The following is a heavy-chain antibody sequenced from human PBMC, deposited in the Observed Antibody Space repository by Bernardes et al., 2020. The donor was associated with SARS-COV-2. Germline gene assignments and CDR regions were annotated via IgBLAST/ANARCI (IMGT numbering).Heavy chain of an antibody. D-gene: IGHD2-15*01. J-gene: IGHJ5*02. Sequence: SETLSLTCTVSGGSISSYYWSWIRQPPGKGLEWIGYIYYSGSTNYNPSLKSRVTISVDTSKNQFSLKLSSVTAADTAVYYCARLGKRWSHNWFDPWGQGTLVTVSS. V-gene: IGHV4-59*08. CDR2: IYYSGST. CDR3: ARLGKRWSHNWFDP. CDR1: GGSISSYY.